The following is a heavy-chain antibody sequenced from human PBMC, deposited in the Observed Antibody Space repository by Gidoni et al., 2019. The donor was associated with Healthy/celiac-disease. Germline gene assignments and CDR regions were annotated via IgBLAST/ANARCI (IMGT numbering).Heavy chain of an antibody. CDR3: AKDGGIAVAGYFDY. CDR1: GFPFSSYG. J-gene: IGHJ4*02. V-gene: IGHV3-30*18. CDR2: ISYDGSNK. D-gene: IGHD6-19*01. Sequence: QVQLVESGGGVVQPGRSLRLSCAASGFPFSSYGMHWVRQAPGKGLEWVAVISYDGSNKYYADSVKGRFTISRDNSKNTLYLQMNSLRAEDTAVYYCAKDGGIAVAGYFDYWGQGTLVTVSS.